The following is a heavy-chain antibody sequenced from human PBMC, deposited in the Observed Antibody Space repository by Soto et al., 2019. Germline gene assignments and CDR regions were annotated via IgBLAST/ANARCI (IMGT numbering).Heavy chain of an antibody. CDR1: GFTFSTYS. D-gene: IGHD6-6*01. CDR2: ISSRSYTI. J-gene: IGHJ6*02. V-gene: IGHV3-48*02. CDR3: ARGGSSSDNGMDV. Sequence: EVKLVESGGDLVQPGGSLRLSCAASGFTFSTYSMNWVRQAPGKGLEWVSYISSRSYTIYYVDSVKGRFTISRDNAKNSLYLQMNSLRDEDTAVYYCARGGSSSDNGMDVWGRGTTVTVSS.